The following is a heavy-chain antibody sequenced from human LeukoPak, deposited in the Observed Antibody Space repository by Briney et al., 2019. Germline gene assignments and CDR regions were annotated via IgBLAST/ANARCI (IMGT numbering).Heavy chain of an antibody. Sequence: GGSLRLSCAASGFTFSPYWMHWVRQAPGKGLVWVSRIKGDGTITHYADSVKGRFTISRDNAKDTLYLQMNSLRDEDTAVYFCARERGSYSLDYWGQRTLLTVSS. CDR1: GFTFSPYW. D-gene: IGHD1-26*01. J-gene: IGHJ4*02. V-gene: IGHV3-74*01. CDR3: ARERGSYSLDY. CDR2: IKGDGTIT.